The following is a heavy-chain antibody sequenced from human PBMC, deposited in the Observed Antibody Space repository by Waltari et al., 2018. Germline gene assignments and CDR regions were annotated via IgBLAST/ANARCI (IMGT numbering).Heavy chain of an antibody. V-gene: IGHV1-2*02. CDR3: AREGGGINLYYYGMDV. J-gene: IGHJ6*02. D-gene: IGHD3-16*01. CDR2: MNPNTGGI. CDR1: GYPFTDYY. Sequence: LVQSGAEVKKPGASVKVSCKASGYPFTDYYIHWVRQAPGQGLEWMGWMNPNTGGIHYSQKLQGRVSMTRDTSTSTAYMELSRLTSDDTALYYCAREGGGINLYYYGMDVWGQGTTVTVSS.